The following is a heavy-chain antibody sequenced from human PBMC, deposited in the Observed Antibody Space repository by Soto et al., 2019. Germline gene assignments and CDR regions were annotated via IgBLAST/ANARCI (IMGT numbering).Heavy chain of an antibody. CDR1: GGSVSSGSYY. CDR2: IYYSGST. Sequence: SETLTLTCTVSGGSVSSGSYYWSWIRQPPGKGLEWIGYIYYSGSTNYNPSLKSRVTISVDTSKNQFSLKLSSVTAADTAVYYCVTVVTATNYFDYWGQGTLVTV. J-gene: IGHJ4*02. V-gene: IGHV4-61*01. D-gene: IGHD2-21*02. CDR3: VTVVTATNYFDY.